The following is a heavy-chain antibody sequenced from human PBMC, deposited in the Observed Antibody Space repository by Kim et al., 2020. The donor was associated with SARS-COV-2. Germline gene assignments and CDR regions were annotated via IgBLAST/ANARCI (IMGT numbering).Heavy chain of an antibody. D-gene: IGHD1-1*01. J-gene: IGHJ4*02. V-gene: IGHV3-23*01. CDR2: T. Sequence: TYYADSVKGRFTISRSNSKHTGYLQMNSLRVEDTAVYSCAGHSTTYSLDYWGQGTLVTVSS. CDR3: AGHSTTYSLDY.